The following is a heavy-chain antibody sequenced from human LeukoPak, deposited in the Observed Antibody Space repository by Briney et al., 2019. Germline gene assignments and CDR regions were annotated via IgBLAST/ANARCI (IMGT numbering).Heavy chain of an antibody. D-gene: IGHD6-13*01. CDR1: GGSISSSSYY. CDR2: IYYSGST. V-gene: IGHV4-39*01. J-gene: IGHJ4*02. CDR3: ARREIAADDLYYFDY. Sequence: SETLSLTCTVSGGSISSSSYYWGWIRQPPGKGRDWIGSIYYSGSTYYNPSLKSRVTISVDTSKNQSSLKLSSVTAADTAVYYCARREIAADDLYYFDYWGQGTLVTVSS.